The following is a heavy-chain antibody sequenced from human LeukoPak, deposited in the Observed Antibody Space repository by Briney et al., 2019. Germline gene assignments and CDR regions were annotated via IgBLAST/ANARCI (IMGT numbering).Heavy chain of an antibody. J-gene: IGHJ6*02. CDR1: GFTFSSYS. CDR2: ISSSSSTI. D-gene: IGHD5-24*01. V-gene: IGHV3-48*04. Sequence: GGSLRLSCAASGFTFSSYSMNWVRQAPGKGLEWVSYISSSSSTIYYADSVKGRFTISRDNSKNSLYLQMNSLRTEDTALYYCAKDMKPRWGYYGMDVWGQGTTVTVSS. CDR3: AKDMKPRWGYYGMDV.